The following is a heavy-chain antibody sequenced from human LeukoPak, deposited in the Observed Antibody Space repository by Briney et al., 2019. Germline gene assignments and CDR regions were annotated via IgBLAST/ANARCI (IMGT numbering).Heavy chain of an antibody. D-gene: IGHD1-1*01. CDR2: IYPGDSDT. CDR3: ARTSGAWKDYFDY. CDR1: GSIFTSYW. Sequence: KYGASLKISCKGSGSIFTSYWIGWVRQLPGKGLEWMGIIYPGDSDTRYSPSFQGQVTISADKSISTAYLQWSSLKASDTAMYYCARTSGAWKDYFDYWGQGTLVTVSS. V-gene: IGHV5-51*01. J-gene: IGHJ4*02.